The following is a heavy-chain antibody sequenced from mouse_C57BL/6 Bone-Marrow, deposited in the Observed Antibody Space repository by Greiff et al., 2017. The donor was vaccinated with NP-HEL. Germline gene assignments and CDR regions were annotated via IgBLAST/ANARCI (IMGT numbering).Heavy chain of an antibody. CDR1: GYTFTSYF. J-gene: IGHJ2*01. CDR3: ARYYDGSSSCDN. V-gene: IGHV1-72*01. CDR2: IDPNSGGT. D-gene: IGHD1-1*01. Sequence: QVQLQQSGAELVKPGASVKLSCKASGYTFTSYFMHWVKQRPGRGLAWIGRIDPNSGGTKYNEKFQSKATLTVDKPSSTAYMQLNSLTSEDAAVYYCARYYDGSSSCDNWGQGTTLTGSA.